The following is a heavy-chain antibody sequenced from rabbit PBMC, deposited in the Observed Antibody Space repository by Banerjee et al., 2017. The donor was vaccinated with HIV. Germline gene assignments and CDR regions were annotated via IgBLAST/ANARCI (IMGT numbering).Heavy chain of an antibody. CDR3: ARSPLYYPYGYVGVGYATQFNL. CDR1: GFSFGDYW. V-gene: IGHV1S40*01. Sequence: QSLEESGGDLVKPGASLTLTCTASGFSFGDYWMNWVRQAPGKGLEWIACIYAGSNGVTYYANWAKVRFNISKSSSTTVTLQMTSLTAVDTATYFCARSPLYYPYGYVGVGYATQFNLWGQGTLVTVS. D-gene: IGHD6-1*01. J-gene: IGHJ4*01. CDR2: IYAGSNGVT.